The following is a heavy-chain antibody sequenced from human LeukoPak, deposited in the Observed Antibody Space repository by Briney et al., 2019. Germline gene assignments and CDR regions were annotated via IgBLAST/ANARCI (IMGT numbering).Heavy chain of an antibody. D-gene: IGHD6-19*01. V-gene: IGHV4-59*08. CDR1: GGSISSYY. CDR3: ARHVSQLAVAGNFDY. CDR2: IYYSGST. J-gene: IGHJ4*02. Sequence: SETLSLTCTVSGGSISSYYWSWIRQPPGKGLEWIGHIYYSGSTNYNPSLKSRVTISVDTSKNQFSLKLSSVTAADTAVYYCARHVSQLAVAGNFDYWGQGTLVTVSS.